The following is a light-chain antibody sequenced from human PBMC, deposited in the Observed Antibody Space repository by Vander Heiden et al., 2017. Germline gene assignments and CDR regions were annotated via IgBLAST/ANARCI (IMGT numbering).Light chain of an antibody. CDR1: QSISSY. Sequence: DIQMTQSPSSLSASVGDRVTITCRASQSISSYLNWYQQKPGKAPKLLIYAASSSQSGVPSRFSGSASATDFTLTISMLHPEDFATYYCQQSDSTPRTFGGGTKVEI. CDR3: QQSDSTPRT. CDR2: AAS. V-gene: IGKV1-39*01. J-gene: IGKJ4*01.